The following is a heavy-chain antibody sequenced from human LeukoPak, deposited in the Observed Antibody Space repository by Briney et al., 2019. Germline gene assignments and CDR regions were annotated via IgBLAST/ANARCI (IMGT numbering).Heavy chain of an antibody. CDR2: IYYSGST. CDR1: GGSISSSSYY. J-gene: IGHJ5*02. CDR3: ARDPKSGTQTLNWFDP. Sequence: SETLSLTCTVSGGSISSSSYYWGWIRQPPGKGLEWIGSIYYSGSTYYNPSLKSRVTISVDTSKNQFSLKLSSVTAADTAVYYCARDPKSGTQTLNWFDPGAREPWSPSPQ. V-gene: IGHV4-39*07. D-gene: IGHD1-14*01.